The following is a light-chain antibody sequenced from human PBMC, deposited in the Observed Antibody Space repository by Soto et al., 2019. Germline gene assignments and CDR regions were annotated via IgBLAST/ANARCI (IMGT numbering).Light chain of an antibody. Sequence: EIVMTQSPATLSVSPGERATLSRRASQGVSRKLAWYQHKPGQAPRLLISGASTGATGIPARFSGSGSGTEFTLTISSLQSEDCAIYYCQQYHTWPITFGGGTKVDIK. CDR1: QGVSRK. J-gene: IGKJ4*01. CDR2: GAS. V-gene: IGKV3-15*01. CDR3: QQYHTWPIT.